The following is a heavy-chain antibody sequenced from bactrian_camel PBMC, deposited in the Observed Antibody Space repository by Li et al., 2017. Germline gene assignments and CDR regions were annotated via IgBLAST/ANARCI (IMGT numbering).Heavy chain of an antibody. CDR3: AVERGRVGFSSPCGN. Sequence: VQLVESGGGSAQSGGSLRLSCTASGLEIDERPMGWFRHTPGQEREGVAFIAADSSTYYADSVKGRFSISRDNTRNTIALQMDRLKPDDTGVYYCAVERGRVGFSSPCGNWGQGTQVTVS. D-gene: IGHD5*01. CDR2: IAADSST. J-gene: IGHJ4*01. V-gene: IGHV3S60*01. CDR1: GLEIDERP.